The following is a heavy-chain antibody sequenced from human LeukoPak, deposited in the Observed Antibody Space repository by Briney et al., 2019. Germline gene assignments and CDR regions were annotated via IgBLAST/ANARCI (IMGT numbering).Heavy chain of an antibody. J-gene: IGHJ3*02. CDR1: GFTFSSYW. V-gene: IGHV3-74*01. CDR2: INSDGSST. D-gene: IGHD6-19*01. Sequence: GGSLRLSCAVSGFTFSSYWMHWVRQAPGKGLVWVSRINSDGSSTSYADSVKGRFTISRDNAKNTLYLQMNSLRAEDTAVYYCVKVPRSGCCAFDIWGQGTMVTVSS. CDR3: VKVPRSGCCAFDI.